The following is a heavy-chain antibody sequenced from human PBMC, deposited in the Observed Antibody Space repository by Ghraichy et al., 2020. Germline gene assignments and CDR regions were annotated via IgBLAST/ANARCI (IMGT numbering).Heavy chain of an antibody. CDR2: IEQDGSQK. V-gene: IGHV3-7*01. CDR3: ARIGYSSSSIDY. D-gene: IGHD6-6*01. CDR1: GFTFTNYW. J-gene: IGHJ4*02. Sequence: GGSLRLSCAASGFTFTNYWMTWGRQAPGKGLEWVANIEQDGSQKYYGDSVKGRFTVSRDNAKNSLYLQMNSLRTEDTAVYYCARIGYSSSSIDYWGQGTLVTVSS.